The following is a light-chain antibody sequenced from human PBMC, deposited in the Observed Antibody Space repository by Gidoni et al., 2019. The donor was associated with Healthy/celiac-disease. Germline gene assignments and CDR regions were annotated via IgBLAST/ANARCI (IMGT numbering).Light chain of an antibody. Sequence: DIQMTQSPSSLSASVGDRVTITCRASQSISRYLNWYPQKPGKAHKLLIYAASSLQSGLPSRFSGIGSGTDFSLTISSLQPEDFATYYCQQSYTAPPTFGQGTKVEIK. CDR1: QSISRY. CDR3: QQSYTAPPT. CDR2: AAS. V-gene: IGKV1-39*01. J-gene: IGKJ1*01.